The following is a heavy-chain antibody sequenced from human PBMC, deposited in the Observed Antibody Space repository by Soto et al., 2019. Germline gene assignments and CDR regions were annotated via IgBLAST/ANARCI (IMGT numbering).Heavy chain of an antibody. Sequence: QVQVVQSGAEVKRPGASVKVSCQVSGYTLTELSLHWVRQPPGKGLEWMGGFDPEDAETIFAQKFQGRVTLTEVTSTDTAYMELSSLGSDDTAVYYCATRTYYDYVWGSFDYWGQGTPVTVSS. CDR1: GYTLTELS. V-gene: IGHV1-24*01. CDR2: FDPEDAET. CDR3: ATRTYYDYVWGSFDY. J-gene: IGHJ4*02. D-gene: IGHD3-16*01.